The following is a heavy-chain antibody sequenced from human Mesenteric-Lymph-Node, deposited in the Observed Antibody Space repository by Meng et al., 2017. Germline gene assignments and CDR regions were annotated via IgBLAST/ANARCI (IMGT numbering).Heavy chain of an antibody. D-gene: IGHD2-15*01. CDR3: ARLDCSGGSCYRSWFDP. V-gene: IGHV5-51*01. Sequence: GGSLRLSCKGSGYSFTSYWIGWVRQMPGKGLEWMGIIYPGDSDTRYSPSFQGQVTISADKSISTAYLQWSSLKASDTAMYYCARLDCSGGSCYRSWFDPWGQGTLVTVSS. CDR2: IYPGDSDT. J-gene: IGHJ5*02. CDR1: GYSFTSYW.